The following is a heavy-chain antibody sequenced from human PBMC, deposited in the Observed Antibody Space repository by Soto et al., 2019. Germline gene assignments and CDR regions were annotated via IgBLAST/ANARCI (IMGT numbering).Heavy chain of an antibody. CDR2: IYPGDSDT. D-gene: IGHD6-6*01. J-gene: IGHJ6*02. CDR1: GYSFTSYW. CDR3: ATGNSSSQQNYYYGMDV. V-gene: IGHV5-51*01. Sequence: GESLKISCKGSGYSFTSYWIGWVRQMPGKGLEWMGIIYPGDSDTRYSPSFQGQVTISADKSISTAYLQWSSLKASDTAMYYCATGNSSSQQNYYYGMDVWGQGTTVTVSS.